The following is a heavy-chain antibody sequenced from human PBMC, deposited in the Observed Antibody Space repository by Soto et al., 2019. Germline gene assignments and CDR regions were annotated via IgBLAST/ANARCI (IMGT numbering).Heavy chain of an antibody. Sequence: TSETLSLTCTVSGGSVISGSYYWILIRQPPGKGLEWIGYIYYSGSTNYNPSLKSRVTISVDTSKNQFSLKLSSVTAADTAVYYCASSPGVRYFQHWGQGTLVTVSS. V-gene: IGHV4-61*01. J-gene: IGHJ1*01. CDR2: IYYSGST. CDR3: ASSPGVRYFQH. D-gene: IGHD1-1*01. CDR1: GGSVISGSYY.